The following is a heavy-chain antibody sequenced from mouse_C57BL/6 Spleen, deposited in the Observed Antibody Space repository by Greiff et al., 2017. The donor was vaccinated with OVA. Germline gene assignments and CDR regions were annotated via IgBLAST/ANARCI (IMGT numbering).Heavy chain of an antibody. CDR1: GYTFTSYW. Sequence: QVQLQQPGAELVMPGASVKLSCKASGYTFTSYWMHWVTQRPGQGLEWIGEIDPSDSYTNYNRKFKGKSTLTVDKSSSTAYMQLSSLTSEDSAVYYCATNCYYAMDYWGQGTSVTVSS. D-gene: IGHD4-1*01. J-gene: IGHJ4*01. CDR2: IDPSDSYT. CDR3: ATNCYYAMDY. V-gene: IGHV1-69*01.